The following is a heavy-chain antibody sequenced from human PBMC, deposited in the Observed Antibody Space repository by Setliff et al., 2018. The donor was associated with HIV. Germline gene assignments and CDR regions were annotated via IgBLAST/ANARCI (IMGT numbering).Heavy chain of an antibody. CDR3: ARLSKYSDFWTPDC. CDR2: IWLDDSDT. CDR1: GYSFTNYW. V-gene: IGHV5-51*01. D-gene: IGHD3-3*01. Sequence: GESQKISCKSSGYSFTNYWVGWVRQMPGNGLEWMGLIWLDDSDTIYSPSFRGQVTMSADKSINTAYRQWSSLKAPDPALYYCARLSKYSDFWTPDCWGQGTLVTVSS. J-gene: IGHJ4*02.